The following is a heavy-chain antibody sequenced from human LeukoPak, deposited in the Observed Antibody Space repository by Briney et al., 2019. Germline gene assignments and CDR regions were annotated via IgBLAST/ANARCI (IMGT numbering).Heavy chain of an antibody. J-gene: IGHJ4*02. V-gene: IGHV4-39*01. CDR3: ARHVMGLLND. D-gene: IGHD3-22*01. CDR1: GGSISSSSYY. CDR2: IYYSGST. Sequence: SEPLSLTCTVSGGSISSSSYYWGWIRQPTGKGLEWIGSIYYSGSTYYNPSLKSRVTISVDTSKNQFSLKLSSVTAADTAVYYGARHVMGLLNDWGQGTLVTVAS.